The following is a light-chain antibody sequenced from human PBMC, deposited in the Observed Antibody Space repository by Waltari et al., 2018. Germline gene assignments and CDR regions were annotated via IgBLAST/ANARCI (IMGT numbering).Light chain of an antibody. CDR2: GAS. CDR3: QQYKNWRMYT. CDR1: QSVSSK. J-gene: IGKJ2*01. Sequence: EIVMTQYPATPSVSPGEKATPPCRASQSVSSKLAWYQQKPGHDPRLLIYGASTRATGVPARFSGSGSGTEFTLTISSLQSEDLALYYCQQYKNWRMYTFGQGTKLEIK. V-gene: IGKV3-15*01.